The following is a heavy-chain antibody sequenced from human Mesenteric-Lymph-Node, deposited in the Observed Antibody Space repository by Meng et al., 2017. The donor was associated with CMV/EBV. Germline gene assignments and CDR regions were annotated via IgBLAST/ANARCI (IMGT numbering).Heavy chain of an antibody. CDR3: ARDGEGYCSSTSCYSDAFDI. CDR1: GFTFSNFG. J-gene: IGHJ3*02. CDR2: IRYDGTNE. Sequence: GESLKISCVASGFTFSNFGIYWVRLAPGKGLEWVASIRYDGTNEYYADSVKGRFTISRVNAKNSLYLQMNSLRAEDTAVYYCARDGEGYCSSTSCYSDAFDIWGQGTMVTVSS. D-gene: IGHD2-2*01. V-gene: IGHV3-30*02.